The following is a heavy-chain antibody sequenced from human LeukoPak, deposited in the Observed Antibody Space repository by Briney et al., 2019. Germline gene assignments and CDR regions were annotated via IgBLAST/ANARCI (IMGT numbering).Heavy chain of an antibody. J-gene: IGHJ4*02. CDR2: IYYSGST. Sequence: SETLSLTCTVSGGSISSGGYYWSWIRQHPGKGLEWIGYIYYSGSTYYNPSLKSRVTISVDTSKNQFSLKLSSVTAADTAVYYCARDPRAALTYFDHWGQGTLVTVSS. CDR1: GGSISSGGYY. CDR3: ARDPRAALTYFDH. D-gene: IGHD6-6*01. V-gene: IGHV4-31*03.